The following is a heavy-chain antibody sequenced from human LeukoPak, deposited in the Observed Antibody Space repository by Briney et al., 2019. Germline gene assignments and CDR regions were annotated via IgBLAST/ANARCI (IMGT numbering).Heavy chain of an antibody. CDR3: ATGYCGGDCYSGWFDP. CDR2: FDPEDGET. J-gene: IGHJ5*02. Sequence: ASVKVSFKVSGYTLTELSMHWVRQAPGKGLEWMGGFDPEDGETIYAQKFQGRVTMTEDTSTDTAYMELSSLRSEDTAVYYCATGYCGGDCYSGWFDPWGQGTLVTVSS. CDR1: GYTLTELS. D-gene: IGHD2-21*02. V-gene: IGHV1-24*01.